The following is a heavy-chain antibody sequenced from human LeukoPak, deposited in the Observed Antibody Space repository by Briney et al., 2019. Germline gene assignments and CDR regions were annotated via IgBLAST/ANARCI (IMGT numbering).Heavy chain of an antibody. J-gene: IGHJ6*04. Sequence: PGGSLRLSCVASGFNFSNHDMSWFRQVPGKGLEWVSGISGSGSRTYYADSGKGRFTISRDNAKNSLYLQMNSLRAEDTAVYYCAELGITMIGGVWGKGTTVTISS. V-gene: IGHV3-48*03. CDR3: AELGITMIGGV. CDR1: GFNFSNHD. CDR2: ISGSGSRT. D-gene: IGHD3-10*02.